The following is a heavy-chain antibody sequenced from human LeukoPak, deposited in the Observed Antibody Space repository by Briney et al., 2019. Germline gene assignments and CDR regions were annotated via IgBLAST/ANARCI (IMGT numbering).Heavy chain of an antibody. CDR3: AREREDVDIVATIWS. Sequence: QAGGSLRLSCAASGFTFSSYWMSWVRQAPGKGLEWVANIKQDGSEKYYVDSVKGQFTISRDNAKNSLYLQMNSLRAEDTAVYYCAREREDVDIVATIWSWGQGTLVTVSS. D-gene: IGHD5-12*01. J-gene: IGHJ5*02. V-gene: IGHV3-7*01. CDR2: IKQDGSEK. CDR1: GFTFSSYW.